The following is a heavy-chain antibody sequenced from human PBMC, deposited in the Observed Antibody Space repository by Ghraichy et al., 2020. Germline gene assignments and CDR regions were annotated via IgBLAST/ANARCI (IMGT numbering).Heavy chain of an antibody. CDR1: IGSIANTAHS. D-gene: IGHD6-25*01. CDR3: ARAAARTYPEHFDL. CDR2: LHDGEGT. V-gene: IGHV4-39*01. Sequence: SETLSLTCSVSIGSIANTAHSWGWIRQAPGERLEWIRTLHDGEGTYYSPYLKSRVAISADTAKNQVSLTVKSVTATDTGVYYCARAAARTYPEHFDLWGRGTLVTVSS. J-gene: IGHJ2*01.